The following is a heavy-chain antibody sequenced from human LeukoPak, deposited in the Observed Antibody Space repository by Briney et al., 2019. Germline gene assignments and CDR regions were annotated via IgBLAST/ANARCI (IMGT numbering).Heavy chain of an antibody. CDR3: ARINREPEYSSDY. CDR2: INGDDDESST. Sequence: GSLRLACEASGFGFSRYWMQWVRQAPGKGLVWVSRINGDDDESSTSYADSVKGRFTISRDNAKNTLYLQMNRLRAEDTAVYYCARINREPEYSSDYWGQGTLVTVSS. D-gene: IGHD5-18*01. J-gene: IGHJ4*02. CDR1: GFGFSRYW. V-gene: IGHV3-74*01.